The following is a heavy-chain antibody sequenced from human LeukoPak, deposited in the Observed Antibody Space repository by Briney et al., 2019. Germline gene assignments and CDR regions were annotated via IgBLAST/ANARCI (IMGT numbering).Heavy chain of an antibody. J-gene: IGHJ5*02. CDR2: IYSGGST. Sequence: GGSLRLSCAASGFNVSSNYMTWVRQAPGKRLEWVSVIYSGGSTYYADSVKGRFTISRDTSKNTVYLQMNSLRVDDTAVYYCARDRSSSWGGNWFDPWGQGTLVTVSS. V-gene: IGHV3-53*01. D-gene: IGHD2-2*01. CDR3: ARDRSSSWGGNWFDP. CDR1: GFNVSSNY.